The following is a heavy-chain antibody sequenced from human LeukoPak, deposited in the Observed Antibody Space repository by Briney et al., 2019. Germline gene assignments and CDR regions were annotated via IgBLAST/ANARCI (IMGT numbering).Heavy chain of an antibody. J-gene: IGHJ3*02. CDR2: IYSGGST. V-gene: IGHV3-53*04. CDR1: GFTVSSNY. Sequence: PGGSLRLSCAASGFTVSSNYMSWVRQAPGKGLEWVSVIYSGGSTYFADSVKGRFTISRHNSKNTLYLQISSLRAEDTAVYYCARAGPYDAFDIWGQGTMVTVSS. CDR3: ARAGPYDAFDI. D-gene: IGHD1-14*01.